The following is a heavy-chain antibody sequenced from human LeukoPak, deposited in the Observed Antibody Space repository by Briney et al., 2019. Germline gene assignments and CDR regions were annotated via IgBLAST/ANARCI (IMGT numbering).Heavy chain of an antibody. CDR3: ARAGGWYWVDAFDI. V-gene: IGHV4-31*03. CDR1: GGSISSGDYY. CDR2: IYYSGST. Sequence: SETLSLTCTVSGGSISSGDYYWSWIRQHPGKGLEWIGYIYYSGSTYYNPSLKSRVTISVDTSKNQFSLKLSSVTAADTAVYYCARAGGWYWVDAFDIWGQGTMVTVSS. D-gene: IGHD6-19*01. J-gene: IGHJ3*02.